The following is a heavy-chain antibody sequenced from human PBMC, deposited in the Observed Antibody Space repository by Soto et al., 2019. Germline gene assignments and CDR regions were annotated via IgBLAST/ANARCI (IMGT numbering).Heavy chain of an antibody. D-gene: IGHD2-15*01. CDR2: IYPGDSDT. CDR1: GYSFTSYW. V-gene: IGHV5-51*01. CDR3: ARRGDCSGGSCYRATYNWFDP. Sequence: EVQLVQSGAEVKKPGESLKISCKGSGYSFTSYWIGWVRQMPGKGLEWMGIIYPGDSDTRYSPSFQGQVTISADKSISTAYLQWSSLKASDTAMYYCARRGDCSGGSCYRATYNWFDPWGQGTLVTVSS. J-gene: IGHJ5*02.